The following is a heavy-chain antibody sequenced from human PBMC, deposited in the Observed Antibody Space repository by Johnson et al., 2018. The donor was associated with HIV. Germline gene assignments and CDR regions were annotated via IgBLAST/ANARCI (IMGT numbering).Heavy chain of an antibody. D-gene: IGHD3-22*01. V-gene: IGHV3-15*07. CDR1: GFTFSSYW. CDR3: TTDHVTMIVVNALDI. J-gene: IGHJ3*02. CDR2: IQSKTDGGTT. Sequence: VQLVESGGGVVRPGGSLRLSCAASGFTFSSYWMHWVRQAPGKGLVWVSRIQSKTDGGTTDYAAPVKGRFTISRDDSKNTLYLQMNSLKTEDTAVYYCTTDHVTMIVVNALDIWGQGTMV.